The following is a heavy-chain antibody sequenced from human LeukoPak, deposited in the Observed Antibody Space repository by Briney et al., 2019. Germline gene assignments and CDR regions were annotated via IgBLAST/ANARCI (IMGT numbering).Heavy chain of an antibody. CDR3: ARGGSIAVAGALDY. CDR2: INHSGST. V-gene: IGHV4-34*01. J-gene: IGHJ4*02. D-gene: IGHD6-19*01. Sequence: PSETLSLTCAVYGGSFSGYYWSWIRPPPGKGLEWVGEINHSGSTNYNPSLKSRVTISVDTSKNQFSLKLSSVTAADTAVYYCARGGSIAVAGALDYWGQGTLVTDSS. CDR1: GGSFSGYY.